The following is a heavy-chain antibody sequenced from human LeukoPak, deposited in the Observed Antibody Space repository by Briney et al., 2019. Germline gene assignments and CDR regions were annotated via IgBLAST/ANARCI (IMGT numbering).Heavy chain of an antibody. J-gene: IGHJ5*02. CDR1: GYTLTELS. CDR3: ARGLGIGWFDP. V-gene: IGHV1-46*01. D-gene: IGHD7-27*01. Sequence: ASVTVSCKVSGYTLTELSMHWVRQAPGKGLEWMGIINPSGVSTIYAQIFQGRVTMTRDTSTSTVYMALSSLRSEDTAVYYCARGLGIGWFDPWGQGTLVTVSS. CDR2: INPSGVST.